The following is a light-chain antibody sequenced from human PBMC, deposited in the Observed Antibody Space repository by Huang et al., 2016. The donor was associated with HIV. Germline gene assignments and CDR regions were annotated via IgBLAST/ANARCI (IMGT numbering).Light chain of an antibody. Sequence: DIVMTQSPLSLPVTPGEPASISCRSSQSLLHTNGYSYLDWYLQKPGQSPQLLIYLGSNRASGVPDRFSGSGSGTDFTLKISRVGAEDVGVYYCMQALQTPITFGQGTRLEIK. CDR1: QSLLHTNGYSY. CDR3: MQALQTPIT. V-gene: IGKV2-28*01. J-gene: IGKJ5*01. CDR2: LGS.